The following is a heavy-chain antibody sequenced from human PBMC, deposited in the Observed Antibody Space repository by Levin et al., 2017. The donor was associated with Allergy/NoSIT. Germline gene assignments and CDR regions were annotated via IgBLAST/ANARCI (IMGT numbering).Heavy chain of an antibody. V-gene: IGHV4-61*01. CDR3: ARGYDSRGWFDP. CDR1: GGSVSSGSYY. D-gene: IGHD3-3*01. J-gene: IGHJ5*02. CDR2: IYYSGST. Sequence: PSETLSLTCTVSGGSVSSGSYYWSWIRQPPGKGLEWIGYIYYSGSTNYNPSLKSRVTISVDTSKNQFSLKLSSVTAADTAVYYCARGYDSRGWFDPWGQGTLVTVSS.